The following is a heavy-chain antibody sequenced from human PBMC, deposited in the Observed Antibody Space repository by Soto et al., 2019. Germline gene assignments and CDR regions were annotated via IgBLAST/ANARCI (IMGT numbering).Heavy chain of an antibody. D-gene: IGHD6-13*01. Sequence: GGSLRLSCAASGFTFSSYAMSWVRQAPGKGLEWVSAISGSGGSTYYADSVKGRFTISRDNSKNTLYLQMNSLRAEDTAVYYCAKFMYTRQQLVLEDYYYYYGMDVWGQGTTVTVSS. J-gene: IGHJ6*02. V-gene: IGHV3-23*01. CDR3: AKFMYTRQQLVLEDYYYYYGMDV. CDR2: ISGSGGST. CDR1: GFTFSSYA.